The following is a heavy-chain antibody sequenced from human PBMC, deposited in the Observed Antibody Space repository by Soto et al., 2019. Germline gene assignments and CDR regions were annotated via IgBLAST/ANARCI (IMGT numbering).Heavy chain of an antibody. D-gene: IGHD6-6*01. CDR1: GGSFSGYY. J-gene: IGHJ6*02. CDR3: ARGGSSSSWYYYYYGMDV. CDR2: INHSGST. Sequence: SETLSLTCAVYGGSFSGYYWSRIRQPPGKGLEWIGEINHSGSTNYNPSLKSRVTISVDTSKNQFSLKLSSVAAADTAVYYCARGGSSSSWYYYYYGMDVWGQGTTVTVSS. V-gene: IGHV4-34*01.